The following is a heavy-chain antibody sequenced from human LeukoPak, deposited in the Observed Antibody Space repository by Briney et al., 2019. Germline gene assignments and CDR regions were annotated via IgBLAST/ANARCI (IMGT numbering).Heavy chain of an antibody. CDR1: GFPFSSYA. V-gene: IGHV3-64D*09. Sequence: GGSLRLSCSASGFPFSSYARHWVRQAPGKGLEYVSAISDSGGSTYYADSVKGRFAISRDNSKNTLYLQMSSLRAEDTAVYFCVRGYSFGPYGMDVWGQGTTVTVSS. CDR3: VRGYSFGPYGMDV. CDR2: ISDSGGST. D-gene: IGHD2-15*01. J-gene: IGHJ6*02.